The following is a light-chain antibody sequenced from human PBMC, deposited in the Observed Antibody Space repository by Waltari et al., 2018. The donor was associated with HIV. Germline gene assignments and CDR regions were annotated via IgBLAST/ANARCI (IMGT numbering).Light chain of an antibody. CDR3: AAWDDNLDAAL. J-gene: IGLJ2*01. CDR2: KNN. CDR1: RSNIGSNA. Sequence: HSALTQPPSASGTPGQRVTISCSGGRSNIGSNAVSWYHQVPGTAPKLLIYKNNQRPSGVPDLFSGSKSGTSASLAISGLQSEDEADYFCAAWDDNLDAALFGGGTKLTVL. V-gene: IGLV1-44*01.